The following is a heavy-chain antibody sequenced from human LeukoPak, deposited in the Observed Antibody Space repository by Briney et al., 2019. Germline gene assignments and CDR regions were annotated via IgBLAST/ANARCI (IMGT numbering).Heavy chain of an antibody. CDR1: GFTVSSNS. D-gene: IGHD4/OR15-4a*01. J-gene: IGHJ4*02. V-gene: IGHV3-53*01. CDR3: ARWAGAYSHPYDY. Sequence: GGSMRLSCTVSGFTVSSNSMSWVRQAPGRGLEWVSFIYSDNTHYSDSVKGRFTISRDNSKNTLYLQMNSLRAEDTAVYYCARWAGAYSHPYDYWGQGTLVTVSS. CDR2: IYSDNT.